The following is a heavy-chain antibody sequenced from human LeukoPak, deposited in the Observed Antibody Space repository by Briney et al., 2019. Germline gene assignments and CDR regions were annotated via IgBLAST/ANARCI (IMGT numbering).Heavy chain of an antibody. CDR3: TQQGGNPAY. CDR1: GFIFSEYA. V-gene: IGHV3-74*01. Sequence: GGSLRLSCSASGFIFSEYAMHWVRQAPGKGLVWVSRITNDGSSTTYADSVKGRFTISRDNAKNMLYLQVNSLRAEDTAVYCATQQGGNPAYWGQGTLVTVSS. J-gene: IGHJ4*02. D-gene: IGHD1-14*01. CDR2: ITNDGSST.